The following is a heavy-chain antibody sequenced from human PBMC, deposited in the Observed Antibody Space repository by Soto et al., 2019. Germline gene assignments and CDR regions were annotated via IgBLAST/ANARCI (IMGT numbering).Heavy chain of an antibody. D-gene: IGHD3-22*01. CDR3: ARQAEGGYYENNFDY. J-gene: IGHJ4*02. V-gene: IGHV5-51*01. CDR1: GYSFTSYW. Sequence: PGESLKISCKGSGYSFTSYWIGWVRQMPGKGLEWMGIIYPGDSDTRYSPSFQGQVTISADKSISTAYLQWSSLKASDTAMYYCARQAEGGYYENNFDYWGQGTLVTVSS. CDR2: IYPGDSDT.